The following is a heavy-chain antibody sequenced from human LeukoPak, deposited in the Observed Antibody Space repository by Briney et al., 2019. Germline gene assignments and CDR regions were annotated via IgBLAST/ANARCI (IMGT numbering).Heavy chain of an antibody. Sequence: GESLKISFKGSGYSFATYWIGWVRPMPGKGLEWMGINYPGDSDTTYSPSFQGQVTMSADKSISTAYLQWSSLKASDTAMYYCARRVSSSGFDAFDVWGQGTMVTVSS. V-gene: IGHV5-51*01. CDR1: GYSFATYW. CDR3: ARRVSSSGFDAFDV. J-gene: IGHJ3*01. CDR2: NYPGDSDT. D-gene: IGHD5-12*01.